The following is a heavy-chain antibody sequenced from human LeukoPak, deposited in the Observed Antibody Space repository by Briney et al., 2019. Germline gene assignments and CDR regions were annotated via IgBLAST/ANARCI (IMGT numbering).Heavy chain of an antibody. J-gene: IGHJ4*02. D-gene: IGHD3-10*01. CDR3: AKAGYYGSGSYYSDY. V-gene: IGHV3-23*01. Sequence: GGSLRLSCAASGFIFSSYAMTWVRQAPGRGLEWLSTISGSGTTTYYVDSVKGRFTVSRDNSKNTLYLQMSSLRAGDTAVYYCAKAGYYGSGSYYSDYWGRGTLVTVSP. CDR1: GFIFSSYA. CDR2: ISGSGTTT.